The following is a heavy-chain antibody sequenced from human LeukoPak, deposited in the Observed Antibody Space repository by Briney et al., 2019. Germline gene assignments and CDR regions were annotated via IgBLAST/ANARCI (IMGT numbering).Heavy chain of an antibody. D-gene: IGHD6-19*01. CDR2: IYYSGST. V-gene: IGHV4-59*01. J-gene: IGHJ6*03. Sequence: PSETLSLTCTVSGGSISSYYWSWIRQPPGKGLEWIGYIYYSGSTNYNPSLKSRVTISVDTSKNQFPLKLSSVTAADTAVYYCARDAAGTYYYYYMDVWGKGTTVTVSS. CDR3: ARDAAGTYYYYYMDV. CDR1: GGSISSYY.